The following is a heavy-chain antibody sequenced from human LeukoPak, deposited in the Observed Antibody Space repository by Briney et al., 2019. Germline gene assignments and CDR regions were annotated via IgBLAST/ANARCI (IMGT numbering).Heavy chain of an antibody. V-gene: IGHV3-23*01. CDR3: AKCPTPEDYYYGMDV. CDR1: GFTFSVYA. J-gene: IGHJ6*02. Sequence: GGSLRLSCAASGFTFSVYAMTWVRQAPGEGLEWVSSISGSGVTTYYADSVKGRFTISRDNSKKTLYLQMKSPRVEDTAVYYCAKCPTPEDYYYGMDVWGQGTTVTVSS. CDR2: ISGSGVTT.